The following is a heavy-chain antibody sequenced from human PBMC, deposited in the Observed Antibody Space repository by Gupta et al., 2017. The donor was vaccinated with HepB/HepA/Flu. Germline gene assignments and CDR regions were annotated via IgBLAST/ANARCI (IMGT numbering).Heavy chain of an antibody. CDR1: VG. Sequence: VGVSWIRKPPGKALEWLAHLFSNDEKSYSTSLKSRLTISKDTSKSQVVLTMTNMDPVDTATYYCARINAVLGVVIFDYWGQGTLVTVSS. J-gene: IGHJ4*02. V-gene: IGHV2-26*01. D-gene: IGHD3-3*01. CDR3: ARINAVLGVVIFDY. CDR2: LFSNDEK.